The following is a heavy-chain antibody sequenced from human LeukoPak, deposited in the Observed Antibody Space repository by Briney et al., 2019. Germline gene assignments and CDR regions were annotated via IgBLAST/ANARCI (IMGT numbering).Heavy chain of an antibody. J-gene: IGHJ5*02. CDR3: ARTVPSLIRAGGGGSVWFDP. Sequence: SETLSLTCTVSGGSTSSGNYYWSWIRQPPGKGLEWIGYIYFSGSTNYNPSLKSRVTISVDTSKNQFSLKLNSVTTADTAVYYCARTVPSLIRAGGGGSVWFDPWGQGTLVTVSS. CDR1: GGSTSSGNYY. V-gene: IGHV4-61*01. CDR2: IYFSGST. D-gene: IGHD6-13*01.